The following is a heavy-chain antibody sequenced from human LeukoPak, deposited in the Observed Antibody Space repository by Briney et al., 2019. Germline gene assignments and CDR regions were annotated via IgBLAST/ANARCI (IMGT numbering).Heavy chain of an antibody. CDR1: GFTFDDYA. J-gene: IGHJ4*02. CDR2: ISWNSGSI. D-gene: IGHD3-10*01. V-gene: IGHV3-9*01. Sequence: GGSLRLSCAASGFTFDDYAMHWVRQAPGKGLEWVSGISWNSGSIGYADSVKGRFTISRDNAKNSLYLQMNSLRAEDTALYHCARGFNDYSDYWGQGTLVTVSS. CDR3: ARGFNDYSDY.